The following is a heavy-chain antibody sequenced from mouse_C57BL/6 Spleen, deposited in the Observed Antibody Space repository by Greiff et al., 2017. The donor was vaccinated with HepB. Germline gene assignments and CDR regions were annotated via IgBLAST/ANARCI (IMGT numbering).Heavy chain of an antibody. Sequence: VQLQQSGPELVKPGASVKMSCKASGYTFTDYYMHWVKQKPGKGLEWIGEIYPGSGNTYYNEKFKGKATLTADTSSSTAYMQLSSLTSEDSAVYFCASSITTVVDPDYWGQGTTLTVSS. V-gene: IGHV1-83*01. J-gene: IGHJ2*01. CDR3: SSITTVVDPDY. D-gene: IGHD1-1*01. CDR2: YPGSGNTY. CDR1: YTFTDYYM.